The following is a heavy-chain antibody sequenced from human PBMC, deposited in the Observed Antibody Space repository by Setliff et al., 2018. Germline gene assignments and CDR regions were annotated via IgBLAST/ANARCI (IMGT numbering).Heavy chain of an antibody. CDR2: FDPEDGET. D-gene: IGHD6-19*01. CDR3: ATLKYSSGWYDY. J-gene: IGHJ4*02. Sequence: ASVKVSCKVSGYTLTELSMHWVRQAPGKGLERMGGFDPEDGETIYAQKFQGRVTMTEDTSTDTAYMELSSLRSEDTAVYYCATLKYSSGWYDYWGQGTLVTVSS. CDR1: GYTLTELS. V-gene: IGHV1-24*01.